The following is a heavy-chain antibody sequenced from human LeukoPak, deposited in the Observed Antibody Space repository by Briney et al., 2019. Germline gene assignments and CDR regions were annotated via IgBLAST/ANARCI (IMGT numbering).Heavy chain of an antibody. CDR1: GYTFTGYY. J-gene: IGHJ4*02. D-gene: IGHD2-15*01. CDR2: INPNSGGT. CDR3: ARESELGYCSGGSCSSVFRQYYFDY. V-gene: IGHV1-2*02. Sequence: ASVKVSCKASGYTFTGYYMHWVRQAPGQGLEWMGWINPNSGGTNYAQKFQGGGTMTRGTSISAAYMEMSRLSSDDTAVYSCARESELGYCSGGSCSSVFRQYYFDYWGQGTLVTVSS.